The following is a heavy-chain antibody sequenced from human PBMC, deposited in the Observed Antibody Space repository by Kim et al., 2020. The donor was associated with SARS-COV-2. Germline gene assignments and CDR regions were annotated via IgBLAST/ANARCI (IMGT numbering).Heavy chain of an antibody. CDR1: GFTFSSYA. Sequence: GGSLRLSCAASGFTFSSYAMHWVRQAPGKGLEWVAVISYDGSNKYYADSVKGRFTISRDNSKNTLYLQMNSLRAEDTAVYYCARDRIVVVPGYYFDYWGQGTLVTVSS. CDR3: ARDRIVVVPGYYFDY. CDR2: ISYDGSNK. V-gene: IGHV3-30*04. J-gene: IGHJ4*02. D-gene: IGHD2-2*01.